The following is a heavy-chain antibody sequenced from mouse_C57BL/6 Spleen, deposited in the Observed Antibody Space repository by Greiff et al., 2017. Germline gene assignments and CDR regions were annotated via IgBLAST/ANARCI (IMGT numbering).Heavy chain of an antibody. V-gene: IGHV1-76*01. CDR1: GYTFTDYY. D-gene: IGHD3-2*02. Sequence: VKLMESGAELVRPGASVKLSCKASGYTFTDYYINWVKQRPGQGLEWIARIYPGSGNTYYNEKFKGKATLTAEKSSSTAYMQLSSLTSEDSAVYFCALQLRLLDWYCDVWGTGTTVTVSS. CDR3: ALQLRLLDWYCDV. J-gene: IGHJ1*03. CDR2: IYPGSGNT.